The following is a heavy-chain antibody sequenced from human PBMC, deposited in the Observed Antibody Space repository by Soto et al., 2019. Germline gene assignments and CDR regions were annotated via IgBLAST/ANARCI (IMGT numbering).Heavy chain of an antibody. D-gene: IGHD5-12*01. V-gene: IGHV4-59*01. Sequence: PSETLSLTCTVSGGSISSYYWSWIRQPPGKGLEWIGYIYYSGSTNYNPSLKSRVTISVDTSKNQFSLKLSSVTAADTAVYYCARDQPRSGRNYYCYGMDVWGQGTTVTVSS. CDR1: GGSISSYY. CDR2: IYYSGST. CDR3: ARDQPRSGRNYYCYGMDV. J-gene: IGHJ6*02.